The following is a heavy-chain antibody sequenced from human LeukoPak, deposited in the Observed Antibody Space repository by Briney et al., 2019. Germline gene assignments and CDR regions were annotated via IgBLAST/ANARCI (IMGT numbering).Heavy chain of an antibody. CDR2: ISSSSSTI. J-gene: IGHJ4*02. V-gene: IGHV3-48*01. Sequence: PGGSLRLSCAASGFTFSSYSMNWVRQAPGKGLEWVSYISSSSSTIYYADSVKGRFTISRDNSKNTLYLQMNSLRAEDTAVYYCAKACDYHSHYYFDYWGQGTLVTVSS. D-gene: IGHD4-17*01. CDR1: GFTFSSYS. CDR3: AKACDYHSHYYFDY.